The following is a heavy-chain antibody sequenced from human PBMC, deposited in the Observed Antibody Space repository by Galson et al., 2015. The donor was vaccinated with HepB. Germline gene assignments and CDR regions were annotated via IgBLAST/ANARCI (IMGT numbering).Heavy chain of an antibody. D-gene: IGHD3-10*01. CDR2: IYYSGGS. V-gene: IGHV4-39*01. CDR1: GVSIRSNTYS. Sequence: SETLSLTCTVSGVSIRSNTYSWGWIRQPPGKGLEWIGSIYYSGGSYYNPSLKSRVTISLETSKNQFSLQQSSVTAADTAMYYCARHSGGHTTPLESWGQGTLVTVSS. J-gene: IGHJ4*02. CDR3: ARHSGGHTTPLES.